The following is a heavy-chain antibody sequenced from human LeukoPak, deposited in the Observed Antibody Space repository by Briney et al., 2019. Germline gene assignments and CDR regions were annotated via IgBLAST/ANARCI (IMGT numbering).Heavy chain of an antibody. CDR1: GYTFTDYY. CDR3: ARARYSYGAYYFDY. D-gene: IGHD5-18*01. J-gene: IGHJ4*02. CDR2: INPNSGGT. Sequence: ASVKVSCKASGYTFTDYYMHWVRQAPGQGLEWMGWINPNSGGTNYAQKFQGRVTMTRDTSINTAYMELSRLRSDDTAVYYCARARYSYGAYYFDYWGQGTLVTVSS. V-gene: IGHV1-2*02.